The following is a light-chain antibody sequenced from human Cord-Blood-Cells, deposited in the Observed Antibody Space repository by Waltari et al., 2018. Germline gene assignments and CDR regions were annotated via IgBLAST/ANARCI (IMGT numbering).Light chain of an antibody. CDR3: QQYNNWPPGT. Sequence: EIVMTQSPATLSVSPGERATLSCRASQSVSSDLAWYKQKPGQAPKLLIYRASTRATGIPARFSGSESGTEFTLTISSLQSEDFAVYYCQQYNNWPPGTFGQGTKVEIK. CDR1: QSVSSD. J-gene: IGKJ1*01. V-gene: IGKV3-15*01. CDR2: RAS.